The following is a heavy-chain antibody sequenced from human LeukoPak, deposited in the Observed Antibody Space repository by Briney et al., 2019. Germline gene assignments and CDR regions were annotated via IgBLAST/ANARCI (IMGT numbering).Heavy chain of an antibody. CDR1: GFTFSSYA. CDR3: ACSSSWFHYYYYYYMDV. CDR2: ISGSGGST. Sequence: PGGSLRLSCAASGFTFSSYAMSWVRQAPGKGLEWVLAISGSGGSTYYADSVKGRFTISRDNSKNTLYLQMNSLRAEDTAVYYCACSSSWFHYYYYYYMDVWGKGTTVTVSS. J-gene: IGHJ6*03. V-gene: IGHV3-23*01. D-gene: IGHD6-13*01.